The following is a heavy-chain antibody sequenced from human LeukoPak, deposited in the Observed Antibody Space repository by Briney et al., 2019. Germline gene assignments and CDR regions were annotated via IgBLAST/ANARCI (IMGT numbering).Heavy chain of an antibody. CDR2: ISGGSSST. D-gene: IGHD1-14*01. J-gene: IGHJ6*02. CDR3: ARNTPSLTTYGMDV. V-gene: IGHV3-21*01. CDR1: GFTFSSYE. Sequence: GGSLRLSCAASGFTFSSYEMNWVRQAPGKGLEWVSVISGGSSSTFYADSVKGRFTISRDNAKNSLYLQMDSLRAEDTAVYYCARNTPSLTTYGMDVWGQGTTVTVSS.